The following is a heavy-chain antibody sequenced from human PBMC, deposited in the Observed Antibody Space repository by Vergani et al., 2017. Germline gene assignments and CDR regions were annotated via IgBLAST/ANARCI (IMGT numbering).Heavy chain of an antibody. Sequence: EVHLLESGGGQVEAGGSLRLSCVASGFTFSNSAMSWVRQTSGKGLEWVSAISGHGDRTYYADSVKGRFTISRDNSKNTVNLQMNSLRTEDTAVYFCANSVIAGNVGVAYFGMDVWGRGTMVTVSS. CDR1: GFTFSNSA. J-gene: IGHJ6*02. CDR3: ANSVIAGNVGVAYFGMDV. V-gene: IGHV3-23*01. D-gene: IGHD2/OR15-2a*01. CDR2: ISGHGDRT.